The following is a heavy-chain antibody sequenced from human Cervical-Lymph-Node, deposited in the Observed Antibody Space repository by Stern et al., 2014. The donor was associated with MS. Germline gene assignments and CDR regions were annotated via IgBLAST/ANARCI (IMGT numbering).Heavy chain of an antibody. J-gene: IGHJ4*02. CDR2: FYYGGAP. CDR1: GGSISISSHY. D-gene: IGHD4-17*01. CDR3: ARRSVTKHFDL. Sequence: QLQLQESGPGLVKPSETLSLTCTVSGGSISISSHYLVWIRQPPGKGLESIGNFYYGGAPYYNPSLKSRPPIPVNPSKNQFPLTMSSVTAADTAVYYCARRSVTKHFDLWGPGTLVTVSS. V-gene: IGHV4-39*01.